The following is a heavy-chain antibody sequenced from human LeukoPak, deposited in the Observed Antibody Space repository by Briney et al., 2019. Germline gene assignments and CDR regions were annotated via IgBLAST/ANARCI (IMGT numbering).Heavy chain of an antibody. CDR3: ARLDTNGYNSMTAY. CDR2: ISSSSSYI. V-gene: IGHV3-21*01. CDR1: GFTFSSYS. D-gene: IGHD5-24*01. J-gene: IGHJ4*02. Sequence: PGGSLRVSCAASGFTFSSYSMNWVRQAPGKGLEWLSSISSSSSYIYYADSVKGRFTISRDNAKNSLYLQMNSLRAEDTAVFYCARLDTNGYNSMTAYWGQGTLVTVSS.